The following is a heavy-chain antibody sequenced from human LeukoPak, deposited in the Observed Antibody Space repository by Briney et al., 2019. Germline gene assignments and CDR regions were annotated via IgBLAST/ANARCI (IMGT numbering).Heavy chain of an antibody. CDR1: GGTFSSYA. J-gene: IGHJ5*02. Sequence: SVKVSCKASGGTFSSYAISWVRQAPGQGLEWMGGIIPIFGTANYAQKFQGRVTITADESTSTAYMELSSLRSEDTAVSYCASSITMVRGVILNWFDPWGQGTLVTVSP. CDR2: IIPIFGTA. D-gene: IGHD3-10*01. V-gene: IGHV1-69*13. CDR3: ASSITMVRGVILNWFDP.